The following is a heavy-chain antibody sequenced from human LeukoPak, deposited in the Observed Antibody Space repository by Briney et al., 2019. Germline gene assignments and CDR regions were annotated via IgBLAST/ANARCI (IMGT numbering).Heavy chain of an antibody. Sequence: GGSLRLSCAASGFTVSTVYMTWVRQAPGKGLEWVSVIYGGHTAYYADSVKDRFTISRDNPKNTLNLQMNSLRAEDTAVYYCAREIGQLGGAFDIWGQGTMVTVSS. J-gene: IGHJ3*02. V-gene: IGHV3-53*01. CDR2: IYGGHTA. CDR3: AREIGQLGGAFDI. CDR1: GFTVSTVY. D-gene: IGHD7-27*01.